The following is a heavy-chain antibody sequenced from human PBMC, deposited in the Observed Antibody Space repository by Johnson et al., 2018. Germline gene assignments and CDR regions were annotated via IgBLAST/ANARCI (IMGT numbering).Heavy chain of an antibody. CDR1: GGSFSSTTYF. V-gene: IGHV4-61*02. CDR2: FYTTGNS. D-gene: IGHD3-10*01. CDR3: ARGGSEIYYYYYYMDV. J-gene: IGHJ6*03. Sequence: QVQLQESGPGLVKPSQTLSLTCTVSGGSFSSTTYFWSWIRQPAGKGLEWIGRFYTTGNSHYTPSLKSRVSMSVATSKNQFSMNLTSVTAADPAVYYFARGGSEIYYYYYYMDVWGKGITVTVSS.